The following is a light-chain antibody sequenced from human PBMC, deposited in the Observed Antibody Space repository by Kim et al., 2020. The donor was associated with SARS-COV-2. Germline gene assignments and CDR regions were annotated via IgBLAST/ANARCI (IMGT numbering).Light chain of an antibody. CDR1: QTLTRR. CDR2: DAS. J-gene: IGKJ1*01. V-gene: IGKV1-5*01. CDR3: QHRKT. Sequence: PTRSASEGDRVTITCRASQTLTRRLAWYQQKPGRAPRLLIFDASTLESGVPARFRGSGSGTDFTLTINSLKPDDFATYYCQHRKTFGQGTKVDIK.